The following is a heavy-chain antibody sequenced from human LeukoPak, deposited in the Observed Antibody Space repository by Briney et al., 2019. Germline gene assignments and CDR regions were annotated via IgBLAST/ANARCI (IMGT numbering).Heavy chain of an antibody. D-gene: IGHD6-19*01. CDR1: GGSISSGGYY. J-gene: IGHJ5*02. CDR3: ARHSTSGWNWFDP. Sequence: PSETLSLTCTVSGGSISSGGYYWSWIRQHPGKGLEWIGYIYYSGSTHYNPSLKSRVTISVDTSKNQFSLKLSSVTAADTAVYYCARHSTSGWNWFDPWGQGTLVTVSS. CDR2: IYYSGST. V-gene: IGHV4-31*03.